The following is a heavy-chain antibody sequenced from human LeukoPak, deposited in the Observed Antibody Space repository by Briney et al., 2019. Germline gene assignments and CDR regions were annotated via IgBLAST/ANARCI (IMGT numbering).Heavy chain of an antibody. CDR3: AYSSSWPREDAFDI. V-gene: IGHV3-21*01. D-gene: IGHD6-13*01. CDR1: GFTFSSYS. Sequence: GESLRLSCAASGFTFSSYSMNWVRQAPGKGLEWVSSISSSSSYIYYADSVKGRFTISRDNAKNSLYLQMNSLRAEDTAVYYCAYSSSWPREDAFDIWGQGTMVTVSS. J-gene: IGHJ3*02. CDR2: ISSSSSYI.